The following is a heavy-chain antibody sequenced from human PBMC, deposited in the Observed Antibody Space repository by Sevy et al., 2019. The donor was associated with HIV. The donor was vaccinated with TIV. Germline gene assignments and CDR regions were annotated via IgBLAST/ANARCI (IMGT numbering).Heavy chain of an antibody. CDR3: AKTDRISALGQFVY. Sequence: GGSLRLSCAASGFTFSRFAMSWVRQAPGKGLEWVSIISGSGDITYYEQSVKGRFTISRDNSKNTLSLQMNSLRAEDTAIYFCAKTDRISALGQFVYWGQGTLVTFSS. CDR2: ISGSGDIT. CDR1: GFTFSRFA. D-gene: IGHD6-13*01. J-gene: IGHJ4*02. V-gene: IGHV3-23*01.